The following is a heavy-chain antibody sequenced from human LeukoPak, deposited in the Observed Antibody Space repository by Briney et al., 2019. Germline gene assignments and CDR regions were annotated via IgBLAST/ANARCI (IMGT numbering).Heavy chain of an antibody. Sequence: SQTLSLTCAVSGGSISSGGYSWSWIRQPPGQGLEWIGYIYHSGSTYYNPSLKSRVTISVDTSKNQFSLKLSSVTAADTAVYYCARHPSTVPGDFDLWGRGTLVTVSS. J-gene: IGHJ2*01. CDR2: IYHSGST. CDR3: ARHPSTVPGDFDL. V-gene: IGHV4-30-2*01. D-gene: IGHD4-17*01. CDR1: GGSISSGGYS.